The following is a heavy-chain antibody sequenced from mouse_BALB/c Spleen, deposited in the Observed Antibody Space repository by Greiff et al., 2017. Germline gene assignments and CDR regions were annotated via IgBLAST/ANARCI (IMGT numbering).Heavy chain of an antibody. CDR1: GYSITSDYA. Sequence: EVQGVESGPGLVKPSQSLSLTCTVTGYSITSDYAWNWIRQFPGNKLEWMGYISYSGSTSYNPSLKSRISITRDTSKNQFFLQLNSVTTEDTATYYCASLTAPFDYWGQGTTLTVSS. CDR3: ASLTAPFDY. CDR2: ISYSGST. J-gene: IGHJ2*01. D-gene: IGHD4-1*01. V-gene: IGHV3-2*02.